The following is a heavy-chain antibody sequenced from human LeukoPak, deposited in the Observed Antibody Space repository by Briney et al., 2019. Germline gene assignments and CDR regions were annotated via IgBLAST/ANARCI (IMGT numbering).Heavy chain of an antibody. CDR3: AKTRSSGWQYDY. CDR1: GFTFSNYA. CDR2: ISASGGST. V-gene: IGHV3-23*01. D-gene: IGHD6-19*01. J-gene: IGHJ4*02. Sequence: GGSLRLSCAASGFTFSNYAMSWVRQGPGKGLEWVSVISASGGSTSYADSVKGRLTISRDKSQNTLYLQMNSLRAEDTAVYYCAKTRSSGWQYDYWGQGALVTVSS.